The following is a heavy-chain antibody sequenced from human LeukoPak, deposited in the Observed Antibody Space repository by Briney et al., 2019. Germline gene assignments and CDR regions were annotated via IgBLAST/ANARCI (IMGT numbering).Heavy chain of an antibody. J-gene: IGHJ4*02. V-gene: IGHV4-59*01. CDR2: IYYSGST. CDR1: GGSISSYY. D-gene: IGHD2-2*01. Sequence: PSETLSLTCTVSGGSISSYYWSWIRQPPGKGLEWIGYIYYSGSTNYNPSLKSRVTISVDTSKNQFSLKLSSVTAADTAVYYCARDQYCSSTSCYSNWGQGTLVTVSS. CDR3: ARDQYCSSTSCYSN.